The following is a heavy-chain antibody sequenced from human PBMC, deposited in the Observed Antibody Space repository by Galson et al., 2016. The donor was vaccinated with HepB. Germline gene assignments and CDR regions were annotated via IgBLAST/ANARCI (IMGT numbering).Heavy chain of an antibody. CDR1: GFTFSSYA. Sequence: SLRLSCAASGFTFSSYAMSWVRQAPGKGLEWVSAISGSGGSTYYADSVKGRFTISRDNSKNTLYLQMNSLRAEDKAVYYCAKSMSVSYYYDSSGYSFDYWDQGTLVTVSS. CDR2: ISGSGGST. J-gene: IGHJ4*02. CDR3: AKSMSVSYYYDSSGYSFDY. D-gene: IGHD3-22*01. V-gene: IGHV3-23*01.